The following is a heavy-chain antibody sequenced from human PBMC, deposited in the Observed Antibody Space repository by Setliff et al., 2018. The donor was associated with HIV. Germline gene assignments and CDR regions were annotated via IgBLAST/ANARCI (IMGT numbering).Heavy chain of an antibody. D-gene: IGHD5-12*01. V-gene: IGHV4-39*07. CDR2: ISYSGST. CDR3: AKSPGFSGYGGSG. CDR1: GGSISSNSYF. Sequence: PSETLSLTCTVSGGSISSNSYFWGWIRQPPGKGLEWIGEISYSGSTNYNPSLKSRVTISIDTSKNQFSLRLTSVTAADTAVYYCAKSPGFSGYGGSGWGQGTLVTVSS. J-gene: IGHJ4*02.